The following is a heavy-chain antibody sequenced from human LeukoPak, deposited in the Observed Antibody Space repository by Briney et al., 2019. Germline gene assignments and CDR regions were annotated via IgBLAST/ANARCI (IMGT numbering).Heavy chain of an antibody. Sequence: GGSLRLSCAASGFTFSSYAMSWVRQAPGKGLEWVSAISGSGGSTYYADSVKGRFTISRDNSKNTLYLQMNSLRAEDTAVYYCAEAKAGVVYYYYGMDVWGQGTTVTVSS. J-gene: IGHJ6*02. V-gene: IGHV3-23*01. CDR3: AEAKAGVVYYYYGMDV. CDR2: ISGSGGST. D-gene: IGHD2-8*01. CDR1: GFTFSSYA.